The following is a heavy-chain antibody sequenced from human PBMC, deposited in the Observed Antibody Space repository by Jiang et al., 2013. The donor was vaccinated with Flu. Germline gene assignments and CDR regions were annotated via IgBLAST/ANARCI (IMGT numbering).Heavy chain of an antibody. CDR3: ARDGATVVTPRRNWFDP. V-gene: IGHV1-69*01. Sequence: KFQGRVTITXDESTSTAYMELSSLRSEDTAVYYCARDGATVVTPRRNWFDPWGQGTLVTVSS. J-gene: IGHJ5*02. D-gene: IGHD4-23*01.